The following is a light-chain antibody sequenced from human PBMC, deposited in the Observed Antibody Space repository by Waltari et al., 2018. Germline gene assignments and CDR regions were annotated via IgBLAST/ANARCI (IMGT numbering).Light chain of an antibody. J-gene: IGLJ3*02. CDR2: KGN. CDR1: SGSLSTTSY. Sequence: QTVVTQEPSLSVSPGGTVTLTCTFSSGSLSTTSYATWYQQTPGQPPLSLGYKGNSRSSWVPDRFSGSSLGNKAALTITGAEADDECDYYCSLYMGSGIWVFGGGTKLTVL. V-gene: IGLV8-61*01. CDR3: SLYMGSGIWV.